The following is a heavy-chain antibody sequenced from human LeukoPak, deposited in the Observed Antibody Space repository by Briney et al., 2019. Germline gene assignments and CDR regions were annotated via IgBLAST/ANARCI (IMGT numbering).Heavy chain of an antibody. J-gene: IGHJ6*03. Sequence: GGSLRLSCTASGITFSTYSMNWVRQAPGKGLEWVSYISSSSRTIYYADSVKGRFIISRDNAKNSLYLQMNSLRAEDTAVYYCAGSMKSYYYYYMDVWGKGTTVTVSS. CDR1: GITFSTYS. CDR3: AGSMKSYYYYYMDV. V-gene: IGHV3-48*01. D-gene: IGHD6-13*01. CDR2: ISSSSRTI.